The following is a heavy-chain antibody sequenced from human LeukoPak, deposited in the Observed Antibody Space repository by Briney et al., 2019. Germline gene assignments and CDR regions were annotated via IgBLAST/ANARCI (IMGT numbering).Heavy chain of an antibody. V-gene: IGHV3-23*01. D-gene: IGHD5-24*01. CDR1: GFTFSSYA. CDR3: AKGSWVSDGDGGF. Sequence: GGSLTLSCAASGFTFSSYAMSWVREAPARGLEWVSSLRGNGDTFYADSVKGRFTLSRDDSRNTAYLQLNNLRVEDTAVYYCAKGSWVSDGDGGFWGQGTVVTVSS. CDR2: LRGNGDT. J-gene: IGHJ4*02.